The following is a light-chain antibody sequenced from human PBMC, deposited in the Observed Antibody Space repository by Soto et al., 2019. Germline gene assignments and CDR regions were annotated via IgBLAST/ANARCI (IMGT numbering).Light chain of an antibody. V-gene: IGLV2-14*01. Sequence: QTVVTQPASVSGSPGQSITISCTGTSSDIGGYNFVSWYQQHPGKAPQLLIYEVSNRPSGISNRFSGSKSGNTASLTLSGLQAEDEADYYCSSYTSSSTVLFGGGTKVTVL. CDR3: SSYTSSSTVL. CDR1: SSDIGGYNF. J-gene: IGLJ2*01. CDR2: EVS.